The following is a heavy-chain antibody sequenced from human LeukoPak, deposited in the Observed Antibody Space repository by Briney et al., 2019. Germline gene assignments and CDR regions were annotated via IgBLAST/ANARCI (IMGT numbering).Heavy chain of an antibody. CDR3: ARAGGRPGY. J-gene: IGHJ4*02. Sequence: GGSLRLSCAASGFTFSSYSMNWVRQAPGKGLEWVSYISSSSTIYYADSVKGRFTISRDNAKNSLYLQMNSLRAEDTAVYYCARAGGRPGYWGQGTLVTVSS. CDR1: GFTFSSYS. V-gene: IGHV3-48*04. CDR2: ISSSSTI. D-gene: IGHD1-26*01.